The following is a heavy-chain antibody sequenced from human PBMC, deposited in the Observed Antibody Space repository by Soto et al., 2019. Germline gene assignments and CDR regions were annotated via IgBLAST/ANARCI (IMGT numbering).Heavy chain of an antibody. CDR2: MNPNSGNT. V-gene: IGHV1-8*01. J-gene: IGHJ6*02. CDR3: ARCMWLLLFFDWLSNYYYYYGMDV. D-gene: IGHD3-9*01. CDR1: GYTFTSYD. Sequence: ASVKVSCKASGYTFTSYDINWVRQATGQGLEWMGWMNPNSGNTGYAQKFQGRVTMTRNTSISTAYMELSSLRSEDTAVYYCARCMWLLLFFDWLSNYYYYYGMDVWGQGTTVTVSS.